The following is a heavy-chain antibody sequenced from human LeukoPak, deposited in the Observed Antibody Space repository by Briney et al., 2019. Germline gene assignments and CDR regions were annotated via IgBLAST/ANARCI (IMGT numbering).Heavy chain of an antibody. V-gene: IGHV3-21*01. CDR2: ISSSSYYI. J-gene: IGHJ4*02. CDR1: GFTFSSYS. D-gene: IGHD2-2*01. CDR3: ASEEYDY. Sequence: GGSLRLSCAASGFTFSSYSMNWVRQAPGKGLEWVSSISSSSYYIYYADSLKGRFTISRDNAKNSLFLQMNSLRAVDTAVYYCASEEYDYWGQGTLVTVSS.